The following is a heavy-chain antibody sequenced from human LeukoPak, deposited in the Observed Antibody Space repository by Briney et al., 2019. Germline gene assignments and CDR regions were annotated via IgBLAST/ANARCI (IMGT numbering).Heavy chain of an antibody. CDR3: ASEHSGTYILRLYYFDS. V-gene: IGHV1-46*01. CDR2: INPSGGST. J-gene: IGHJ4*02. D-gene: IGHD1-26*01. CDR1: GYTFTSYY. Sequence: GASVKVSCKASGYTFTSYYMHWVRQAPGQGLEWMGIINPSGGSTSYAQKFQGRVTMTRDTSTSTVYMELSSLRSEDTAVYYCASEHSGTYILRLYYFDSWGQGTLVTVSS.